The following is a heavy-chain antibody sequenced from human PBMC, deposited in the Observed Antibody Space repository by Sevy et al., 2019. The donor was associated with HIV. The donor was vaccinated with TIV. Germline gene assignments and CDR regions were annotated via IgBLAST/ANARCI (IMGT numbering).Heavy chain of an antibody. CDR2: ISSSSSYI. Sequence: GGSLRLSCAASGFTFSSYSMNWVRQAPGKGLEWVSSISSSSSYIYYAYSVKGRFTISRDNAKNSLYLQMNSLRAEDTAVYYCARDFLTYYDYVWGSYSYWGQGTLVTVSS. J-gene: IGHJ4*02. D-gene: IGHD3-16*01. CDR3: ARDFLTYYDYVWGSYSY. V-gene: IGHV3-21*01. CDR1: GFTFSSYS.